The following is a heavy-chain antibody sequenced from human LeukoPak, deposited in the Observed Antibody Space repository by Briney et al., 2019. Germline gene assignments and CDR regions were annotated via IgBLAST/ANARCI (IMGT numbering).Heavy chain of an antibody. CDR1: GFTFSSYS. V-gene: IGHV3-48*01. J-gene: IGHJ4*02. Sequence: GGSLRLSCAASGFTFSSYSMNWVRQAPGKGLEWVSYISSSSSTIYYADSVKGRFTISRDNAKNSLYLQMNSLRAEDTAVYYCARGKSGYCGGGSCRHYFDSWGQGTLVTVSS. CDR3: ARGKSGYCGGGSCRHYFDS. CDR2: ISSSSSTI. D-gene: IGHD2-15*01.